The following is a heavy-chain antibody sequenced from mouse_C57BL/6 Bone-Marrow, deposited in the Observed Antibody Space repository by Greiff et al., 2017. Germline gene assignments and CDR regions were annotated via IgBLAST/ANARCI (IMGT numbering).Heavy chain of an antibody. J-gene: IGHJ2*01. D-gene: IGHD2-1*01. CDR2: IRSKSNNYAT. Sequence: EVMLVESGGGLVQPKGSLKLSCAASGFSFNTYAMNWVRQAPGKGLEWVARIRSKSNNYATYYADSVKDRFTISRDDSESMLYLQMNNLKTEDTAMYYCVRPIYYGNYDYWGQGTTLTVSS. CDR1: GFSFNTYA. V-gene: IGHV10-1*01. CDR3: VRPIYYGNYDY.